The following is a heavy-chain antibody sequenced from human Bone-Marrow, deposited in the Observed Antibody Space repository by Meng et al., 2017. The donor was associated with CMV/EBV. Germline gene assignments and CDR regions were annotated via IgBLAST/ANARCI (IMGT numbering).Heavy chain of an antibody. D-gene: IGHD5-18*01. CDR2: INTGGSDT. Sequence: SCAASGCIFSNYWMDWVRQIQGKGLVWVSRINTGGSDTNYADSVKGRFTISRDNAKNTLYLQMNSLRAEDTAVYYCARVRYGYVFDYWGQGTLVTVSS. V-gene: IGHV3-74*01. CDR3: ARVRYGYVFDY. J-gene: IGHJ4*02. CDR1: GCIFSNYW.